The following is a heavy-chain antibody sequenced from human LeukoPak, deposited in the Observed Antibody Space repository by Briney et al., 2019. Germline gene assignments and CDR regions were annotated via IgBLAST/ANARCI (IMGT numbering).Heavy chain of an antibody. CDR3: ATFAGEHQAPFDY. D-gene: IGHD1-26*01. V-gene: IGHV1-2*02. CDR1: GYTFTGYY. CDR2: INPNTGGT. Sequence: GASVKVSCKASGYTFTGYYMHWVRQAPGQGLEWMGWINPNTGGTNYAQKFQGRVTMTRDTSISTAYMELSRLRSGDTAVYYCATFAGEHQAPFDYWGQGTLVTVSS. J-gene: IGHJ4*02.